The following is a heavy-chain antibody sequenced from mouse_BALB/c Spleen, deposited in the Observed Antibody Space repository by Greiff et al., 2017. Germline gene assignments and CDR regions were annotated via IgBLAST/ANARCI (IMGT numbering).Heavy chain of an antibody. D-gene: IGHD2-4*01. CDR3: ARSDMITSFAY. J-gene: IGHJ3*01. Sequence: EVQRVESGGGLVQPGGSRKLSCAASGFTFSSFGMHWVRQAPEKGLEWVAYISSGSSTIYYADTVKGRFTISRDNPKNTLFLQMTSLRSEDTAMYYCARSDMITSFAYWGQGTLVTVSA. V-gene: IGHV5-17*02. CDR1: GFTFSSFG. CDR2: ISSGSSTI.